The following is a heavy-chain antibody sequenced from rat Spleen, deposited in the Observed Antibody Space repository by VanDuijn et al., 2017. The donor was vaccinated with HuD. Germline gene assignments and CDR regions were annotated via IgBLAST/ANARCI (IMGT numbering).Heavy chain of an antibody. J-gene: IGHJ3*01. V-gene: IGHV2-13*01. CDR1: GFSLITHH. CDR3: IRESLPGSKSHWFVY. D-gene: IGHD1-4*01. Sequence: QVRLKESGPGLVQPSQTLSLTCTVSGFSLITHHVSWVRQPPGKSLVWMGIIWAGGGTNYNSAVKSRLSISRDTSKSQVLLEMNSLQPEDTAIYVCIRESLPGSKSHWFVYWGQGTLVTVSS. CDR2: IWAGGGT.